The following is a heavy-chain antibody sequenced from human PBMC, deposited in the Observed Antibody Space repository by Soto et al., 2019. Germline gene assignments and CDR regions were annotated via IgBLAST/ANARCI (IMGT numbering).Heavy chain of an antibody. CDR1: GYTFTGYY. D-gene: IGHD3-22*01. Sequence: ASVKVSCKVSGYTFTGYYMHWVRQAPGQGLEWMGWINPNSGGTNYAQKFQGRVTMTRDTSISTAYMELSRLRSDDTAVYYCARDQPYYYDSSGYGIRGWFDYWGQGTLV. CDR3: ARDQPYYYDSSGYGIRGWFDY. J-gene: IGHJ4*02. CDR2: INPNSGGT. V-gene: IGHV1-2*02.